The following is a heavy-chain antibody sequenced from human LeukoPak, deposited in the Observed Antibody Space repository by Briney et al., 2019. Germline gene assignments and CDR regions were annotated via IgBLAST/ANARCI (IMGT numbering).Heavy chain of an antibody. CDR1: GFTFDDYA. V-gene: IGHV3-9*01. J-gene: IGHJ4*02. D-gene: IGHD7-27*01. CDR2: ISWNSGSI. Sequence: GGSLRLSCAASGFTFDDYAMHWVRQAPGKGLEWVSGISWNSGSIGYADSVKGRFTISRDNAKNSLYLQMNSLRAEDTAVYYCAKEENWGYFDYWGQGTLVTVSS. CDR3: AKEENWGYFDY.